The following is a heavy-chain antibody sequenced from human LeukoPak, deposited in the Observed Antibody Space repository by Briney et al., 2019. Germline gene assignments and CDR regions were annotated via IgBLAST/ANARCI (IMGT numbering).Heavy chain of an antibody. CDR3: AKDYRNGAQYYYYGMDV. D-gene: IGHD1-14*01. CDR1: GSTFSSYG. Sequence: GGSLRLSCAASGSTFSSYGMHWVRQAPGKGLEWVAVISYDGSNKYYADSVKGRFTISRDNCKNTLYLQMNSLRAEDTAVYYCAKDYRNGAQYYYYGMDVWGQGTTVTVSS. J-gene: IGHJ6*02. CDR2: ISYDGSNK. V-gene: IGHV3-30*18.